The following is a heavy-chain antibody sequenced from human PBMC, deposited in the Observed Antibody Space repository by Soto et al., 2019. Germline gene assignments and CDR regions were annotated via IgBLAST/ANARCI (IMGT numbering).Heavy chain of an antibody. V-gene: IGHV3-23*01. Sequence: GGSLRLSCAASGFTFSSYAMSWVRQAPGKGLEWVSAISGSGGSTYYADSVKGRFTISRDNSKNTLYLQMNSLRAEDTAVYYCAKCSDDSGYDHHAFDIWGQGTMVTVSS. CDR3: AKCSDDSGYDHHAFDI. CDR1: GFTFSSYA. CDR2: ISGSGGST. J-gene: IGHJ3*02. D-gene: IGHD5-12*01.